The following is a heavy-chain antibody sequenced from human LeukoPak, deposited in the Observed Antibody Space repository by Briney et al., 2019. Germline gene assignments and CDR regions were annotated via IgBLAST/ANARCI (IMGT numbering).Heavy chain of an antibody. CDR3: ARDSGVTGTGGLFDY. CDR2: IYYSGST. D-gene: IGHD1-20*01. Sequence: SETLSLTCTVSGGSISSYYWSWIRQPPGKGLEWIGYIYYSGSTNYNPSLKSRVTISVDTSKNQFSLNLSSMTAADTAVYYCARDSGVTGTGGLFDYWGQGTLVTVSS. V-gene: IGHV4-59*12. J-gene: IGHJ4*02. CDR1: GGSISSYY.